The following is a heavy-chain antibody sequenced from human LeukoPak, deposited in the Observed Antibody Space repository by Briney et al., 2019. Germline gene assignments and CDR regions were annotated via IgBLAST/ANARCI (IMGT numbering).Heavy chain of an antibody. CDR2: INPNSGDT. J-gene: IGHJ4*02. V-gene: IGHV1-2*02. CDR1: GYTFSGYY. CDR3: ARGRYGYGDGFYFDD. Sequence: ASVKVSCKASGYTFSGYYMHWVRQAPGQGLEWMGWINPNSGDTNYTQNFQGRVTMTRDTSLSTAYLELSRLRSDDTAVYYCARGRYGYGDGFYFDDWGQGTLVTVSS. D-gene: IGHD5-18*01.